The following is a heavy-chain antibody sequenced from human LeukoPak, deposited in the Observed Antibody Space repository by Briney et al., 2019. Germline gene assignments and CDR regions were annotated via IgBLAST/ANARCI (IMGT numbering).Heavy chain of an antibody. Sequence: HSGGSLRLSCTASGFTFSIYAMSWVRQAPGRGLEWVSAITSSGDTTFYADSVSGRFTISRDNSKNALYLQMSSLRAEDTAVFYCAKDRPNYFGSNGHYYRRNGDSWGQGTLGTVSS. CDR1: GFTFSIYA. V-gene: IGHV3-23*01. D-gene: IGHD3-10*01. CDR3: AKDRPNYFGSNGHYYRRNGDS. CDR2: ITSSGDTT. J-gene: IGHJ5*01.